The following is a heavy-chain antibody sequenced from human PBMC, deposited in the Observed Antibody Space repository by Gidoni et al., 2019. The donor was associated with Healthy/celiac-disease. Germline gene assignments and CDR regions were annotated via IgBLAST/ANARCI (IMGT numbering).Heavy chain of an antibody. D-gene: IGHD5-12*01. V-gene: IGHV1-69*01. J-gene: IGHJ2*01. Sequence: QVQLVQSGAEVKKPGSSVKVSCKASGGTFSSYAISWVRQAPGQGLEWMGGIIPIFGTANYEQKFQGRVTITADESTSTAYMELSSLRSEDTAVYYCAKGGDIVATISSWYFDLWGRGTLVTVSS. CDR3: AKGGDIVATISSWYFDL. CDR2: IIPIFGTA. CDR1: GGTFSSYA.